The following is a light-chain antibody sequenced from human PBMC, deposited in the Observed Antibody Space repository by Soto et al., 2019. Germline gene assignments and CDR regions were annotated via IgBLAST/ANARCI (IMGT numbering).Light chain of an antibody. Sequence: QLVLTQPPSASGTPGQRVTISCSGSSSNIGSNYVYWYQQLPGTAPKLLIYSNNQRPSGVPDRFSGSKSVTSASLAISGLRSEDEADYYCASWDDSLSGAYVFGPGTKLTVL. V-gene: IGLV1-47*02. J-gene: IGLJ1*01. CDR3: ASWDDSLSGAYV. CDR1: SSNIGSNY. CDR2: SNN.